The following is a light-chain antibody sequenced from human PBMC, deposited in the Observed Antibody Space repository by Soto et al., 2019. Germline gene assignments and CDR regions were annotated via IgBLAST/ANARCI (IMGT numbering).Light chain of an antibody. J-gene: IGKJ1*01. CDR1: QSISSW. Sequence: DIQMTQSPSTLSASVRDRVTITCRASQSISSWLAWYQQKPGKAPKLLIYDASSLESGVPSRFSGSGSGTEFTLTISSLQPDDFATYYCQQYNSYPWTLGQGTKV. V-gene: IGKV1-5*01. CDR2: DAS. CDR3: QQYNSYPWT.